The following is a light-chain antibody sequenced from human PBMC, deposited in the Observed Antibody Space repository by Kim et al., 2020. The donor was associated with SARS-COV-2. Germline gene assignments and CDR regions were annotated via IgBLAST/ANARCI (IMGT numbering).Light chain of an antibody. CDR3: CSYAGSFTWV. CDR2: DVT. Sequence: YNYVSWYQQHPGKAPKLMIYDVTKRPSGVPDRFSGSKSGNTASLTISGLQAEDEADYYCCSYAGSFTWVFGGGTDLTVL. V-gene: IGLV2-11*01. J-gene: IGLJ3*02. CDR1: YNY.